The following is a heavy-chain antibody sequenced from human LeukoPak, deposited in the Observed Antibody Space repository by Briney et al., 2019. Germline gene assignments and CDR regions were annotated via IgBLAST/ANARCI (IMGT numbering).Heavy chain of an antibody. CDR3: ARSRIAVAGPPSS. CDR2: INPSGGST. D-gene: IGHD6-19*01. CDR1: GYTFTSYY. Sequence: ASVKVSCKASGYTFTSYYMHWVRQAPGQGLECMGIINPSGGSTSYAQKFQGRVTMTRDTSTSTVYMELSSLRSEDTAVYYCARSRIAVAGPPSSWGQGTLVTVSS. J-gene: IGHJ4*02. V-gene: IGHV1-46*03.